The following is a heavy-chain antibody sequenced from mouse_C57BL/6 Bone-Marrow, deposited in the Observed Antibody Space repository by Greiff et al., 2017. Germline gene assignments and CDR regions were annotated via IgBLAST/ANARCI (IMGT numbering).Heavy chain of an antibody. J-gene: IGHJ4*01. CDR3: ARDTGQLRLPCAMDY. CDR2: ISYDGSN. Sequence: EVQLQESGPGLVKPSQSLSLSCSVTGYSITSGYYWNWIRQFPGNKLEWMGYISYDGSNNYNPSLKNRISITRDTSKNQFFLKLNSVTTEDTATYYCARDTGQLRLPCAMDYWGQGTSVTVSS. CDR1: GYSITSGYY. V-gene: IGHV3-6*01. D-gene: IGHD3-2*02.